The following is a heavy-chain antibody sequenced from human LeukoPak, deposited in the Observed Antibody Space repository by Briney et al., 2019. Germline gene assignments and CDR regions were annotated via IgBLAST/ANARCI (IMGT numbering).Heavy chain of an antibody. CDR3: AKVGSGYYDHLDF. CDR1: GFTVSSNH. CDR2: IYSGSST. V-gene: IGHV3-53*01. D-gene: IGHD3-22*01. Sequence: GGSLRLSCAASGFTVSSNHMSWVRQAPGKGLEWVSVIYSGSSTYYEDSVKGRFTISRDTSKNTQYLQMNSLRVEDTAVYYCAKVGSGYYDHLDFWGQGILVTVSS. J-gene: IGHJ4*02.